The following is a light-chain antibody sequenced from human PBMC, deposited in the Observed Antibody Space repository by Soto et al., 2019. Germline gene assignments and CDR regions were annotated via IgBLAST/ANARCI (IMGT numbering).Light chain of an antibody. CDR1: SSNIGFNA. CDR3: AAWDDSLSGVV. V-gene: IGLV1-47*02. Sequence: QSVLTQPPSVSAAPGQKVIISCSGNSSNIGFNAVNWYQQLPGTAPKLLMHGNSQRPSGVPDRFSGSKSGTSASLAISGLRTEDEADYYCAAWDDSLSGVVFGGGTKLTVL. J-gene: IGLJ3*02. CDR2: GNS.